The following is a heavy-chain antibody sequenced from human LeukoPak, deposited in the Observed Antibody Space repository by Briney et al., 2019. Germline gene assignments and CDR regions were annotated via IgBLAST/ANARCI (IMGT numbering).Heavy chain of an antibody. Sequence: GGSLRLSCAASGFTFSSYEMNWVCQAPGKGLEWVSYISSSGSTIYYADSVKGRFTISRDNAKNSLYLQMNSLRAEDTAVYYCARAKRPDYYGSGSQRYDYWGQGTLVTVSS. D-gene: IGHD3-10*01. J-gene: IGHJ4*02. V-gene: IGHV3-48*03. CDR3: ARAKRPDYYGSGSQRYDY. CDR2: ISSSGSTI. CDR1: GFTFSSYE.